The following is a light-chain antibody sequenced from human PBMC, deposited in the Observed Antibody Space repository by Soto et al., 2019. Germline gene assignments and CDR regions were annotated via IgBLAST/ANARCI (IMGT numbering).Light chain of an antibody. CDR2: GAS. CDR1: QSVSSSY. CDR3: QQYGSSRGT. V-gene: IGKV3-20*01. Sequence: EIVLTHSPGTLSLSPVERATLSFRSSQSVSSSYLAWYQQKPGQAPRLLIYGASSRATGIPDRFSGSGSGTDFTLTISRLEPEDFAVYYCQQYGSSRGTFGQGTRLGL. J-gene: IGKJ5*01.